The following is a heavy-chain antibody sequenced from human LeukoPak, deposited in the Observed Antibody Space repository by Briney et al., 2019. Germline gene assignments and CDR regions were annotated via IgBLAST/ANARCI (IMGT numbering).Heavy chain of an antibody. CDR1: GGSISSYY. J-gene: IGHJ5*02. CDR2: IYYSGST. Sequence: SETLSLTCTVSGGSISSYYWSWIRQPPGKGLEWIGYIYYSGSTNYNPSLKSRVTISVDTSKNQFSLKLSSVTAADTAVYYCAREVGPALRFLEWLSAFDPWGQGTLVTVSS. V-gene: IGHV4-59*01. D-gene: IGHD3-3*01. CDR3: AREVGPALRFLEWLSAFDP.